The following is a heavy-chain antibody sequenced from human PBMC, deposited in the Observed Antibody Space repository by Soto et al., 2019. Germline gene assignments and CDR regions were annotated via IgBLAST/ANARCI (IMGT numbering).Heavy chain of an antibody. V-gene: IGHV3-66*01. CDR3: ARDDNWISGWPYYFDF. J-gene: IGHJ4*02. CDR2: IYTGGST. D-gene: IGHD1-1*01. CDR1: GFSVNRKY. Sequence: EVQLVESGGGLVQPGGSLRLSCAVSGFSVNRKYMSWVRQAPGKGPEWVGLIYTGGSTDYAGSMKGRFTISRDDSKNTLYLQINSLRVEDTAVYYCARDDNWISGWPYYFDFWGQGVLVTVSS.